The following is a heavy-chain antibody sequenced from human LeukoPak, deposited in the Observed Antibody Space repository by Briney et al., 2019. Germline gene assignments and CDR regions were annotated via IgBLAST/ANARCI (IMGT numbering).Heavy chain of an antibody. V-gene: IGHV4-30-2*01. CDR2: IYHSGST. CDR1: GGSISSGGYS. D-gene: IGHD2-21*02. CDR3: ARVPLGVVTGMDV. J-gene: IGHJ6*02. Sequence: SQTLSLTCAVSGGSISSGGYSWSWIRQPPGKGLEWIGYIYHSGSTYYNPSLKSRVTISVDRSKNQFSLKLSSVTAADTAVYYCARVPLGVVTGMDVWGQGTTVTVSS.